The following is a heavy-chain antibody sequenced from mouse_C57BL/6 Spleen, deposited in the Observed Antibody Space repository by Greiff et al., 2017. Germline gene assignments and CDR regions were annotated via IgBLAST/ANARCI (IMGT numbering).Heavy chain of an antibody. V-gene: IGHV1-50*01. CDR1: GYTFTSSW. CDR3: AGRQDDGSLDY. J-gene: IGHJ2*01. D-gene: IGHD1-1*01. Sequence: QVQLQQPGAELVKPGASVKLSCTASGYTFTSSWMQWVKQRPGQGLEWIGVIDPSDSYTNYYQKVKGKATLTVDASSSTADMQIGSLTAADSAVYYCAGRQDDGSLDYWGQGTTLTVSS. CDR2: IDPSDSYT.